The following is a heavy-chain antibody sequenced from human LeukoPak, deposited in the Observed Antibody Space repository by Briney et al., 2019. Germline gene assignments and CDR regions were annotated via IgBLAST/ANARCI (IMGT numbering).Heavy chain of an antibody. Sequence: PGGSLRLSCAASGFTFSDYYMSWIRQAPGKGLEWVSYISSSGSTIYYADSVKGRFTISRDNAKNSLYLQMNSLRAEDTAVYYCARVYSSSSVYSDLWGRGTLVTVSS. CDR2: ISSSGSTI. V-gene: IGHV3-11*04. CDR1: GFTFSDYY. CDR3: ARVYSSSSVYSDL. J-gene: IGHJ2*01. D-gene: IGHD6-13*01.